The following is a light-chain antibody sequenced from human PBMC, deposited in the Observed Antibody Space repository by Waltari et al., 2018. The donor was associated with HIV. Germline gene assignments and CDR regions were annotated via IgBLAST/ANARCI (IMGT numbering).Light chain of an antibody. CDR2: EVS. Sequence: QSALTQPAPVSGSPGQSITISCPGTRSDFGSYNLVSWYQQHPGKAPTLMIYEVSKRPSGVSDRFSGSKSGNTASLTISGLQAEDEADYHCCSYAGSGGPVVFGGGTKLTVL. J-gene: IGLJ2*01. CDR1: RSDFGSYNL. CDR3: CSYAGSGGPVV. V-gene: IGLV2-23*02.